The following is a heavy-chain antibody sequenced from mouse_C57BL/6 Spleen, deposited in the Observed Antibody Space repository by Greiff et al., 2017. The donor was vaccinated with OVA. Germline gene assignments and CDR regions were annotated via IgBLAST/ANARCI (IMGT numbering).Heavy chain of an antibody. CDR1: GYAFSSYW. CDR3: ARTHYDEGYYFDY. V-gene: IGHV1-80*01. CDR2: IYPGDGDT. D-gene: IGHD2-4*01. J-gene: IGHJ2*01. Sequence: QVQLQQSGAELVKPGASVKISCKASGYAFSSYWMNWVKQRPGKGLEWIGQIYPGDGDTNYNGKFKGKATLTADKSSSTAYMQLSSLTSEDSAVYFCARTHYDEGYYFDYWGQGTTLTVSS.